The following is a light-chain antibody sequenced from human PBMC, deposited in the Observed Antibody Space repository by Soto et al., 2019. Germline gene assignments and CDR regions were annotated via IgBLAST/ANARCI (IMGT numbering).Light chain of an antibody. CDR1: SNDIGGYNY. V-gene: IGLV2-14*01. CDR2: EVS. J-gene: IGLJ2*01. CDR3: SSYTITHIPVI. Sequence: QSALTQPASVSGSPGQSITISCTGTSNDIGGYNYVSWYQQHPGEAPKLIIYEVSNRPSGVSNRFSGSKSGNTASLTITGLQAEDEASYYCSSYTITHIPVIFGGGTKLTVL.